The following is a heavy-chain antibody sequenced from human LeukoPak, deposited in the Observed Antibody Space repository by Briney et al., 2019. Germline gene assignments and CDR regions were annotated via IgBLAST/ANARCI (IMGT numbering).Heavy chain of an antibody. CDR1: GGTFSSYA. V-gene: IGHV1-69*13. CDR3: ARDLSSSSAVHY. J-gene: IGHJ4*02. D-gene: IGHD6-6*01. CDR2: IIPIFGTA. Sequence: ASVKVSCKASGGTFSSYAISWVRQAPGQGLEWMGGIIPIFGTANYAQKFQGRVTITADESTSTAYMELSSLRSEDTAVYYCARDLSSSSAVHYWGQGTLVTVSS.